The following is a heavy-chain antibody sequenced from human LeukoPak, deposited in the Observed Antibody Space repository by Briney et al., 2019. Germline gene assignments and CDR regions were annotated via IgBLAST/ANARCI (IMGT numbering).Heavy chain of an antibody. CDR3: ARPYYYDSRIDP. Sequence: PSETLSLTCTVSGGSISSGDYYWSWIRQPPGKGLERIGYMYYSGSTYYNPSLKSRATISVDTSKNQFSLKLTSVTAADTAVYYCARPYYYDSRIDPWGQGTLVTVSS. J-gene: IGHJ5*02. V-gene: IGHV4-30-4*01. CDR1: GGSISSGDYY. CDR2: MYYSGST. D-gene: IGHD3-22*01.